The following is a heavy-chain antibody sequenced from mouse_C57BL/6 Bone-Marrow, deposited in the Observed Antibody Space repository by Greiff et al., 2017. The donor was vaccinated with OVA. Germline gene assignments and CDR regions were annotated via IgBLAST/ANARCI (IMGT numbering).Heavy chain of an antibody. CDR1: GFTFSDFY. D-gene: IGHD3-1*01. J-gene: IGHJ1*03. Sequence: EVKVEESGGGLVQSGRSLRLSCATSGFTFSDFYMEWVRQAPGKGLEWIAASRNKANDYTTEYSASVKGRFIVSRDTSQSILYLQMNALRAEDTAIYYCARDAIGDVWGTGTTVTVSS. V-gene: IGHV7-1*01. CDR2: SRNKANDYTT. CDR3: ARDAIGDV.